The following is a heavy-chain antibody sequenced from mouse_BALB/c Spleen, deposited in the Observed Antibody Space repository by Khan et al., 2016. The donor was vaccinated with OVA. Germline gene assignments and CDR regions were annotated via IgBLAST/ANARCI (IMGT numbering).Heavy chain of an antibody. CDR3: ASHLTGSFAY. D-gene: IGHD4-1*01. CDR2: ISSGGDYT. J-gene: IGHJ3*01. Sequence: EVKLMESGGDLVKPGGSLKLSCAASGFTFSSYSMSWVRQTPDKRLEWVATISSGGDYTYYPDNVKGRFTISRDNAKTTLYLQMSSLKSEDTAMYYCASHLTGSFAYWGQGTLVTVSA. V-gene: IGHV5-6*01. CDR1: GFTFSSYS.